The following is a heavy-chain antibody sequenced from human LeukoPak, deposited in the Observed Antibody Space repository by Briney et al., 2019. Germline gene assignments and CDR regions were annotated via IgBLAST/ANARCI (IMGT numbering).Heavy chain of an antibody. CDR3: ARDTSVRSGWYGVCWFDY. J-gene: IGHJ4*02. Sequence: SQTLSLTCALSGDIVSSNSAAWNWIRQSPSRGLEWLGRTYYRSKWYNDHAVPVKSRITINPDTSKNQFSLQLNSVTPEDTAVYYCARDTSVRSGWYGVCWFDYWGQGTLVTVSS. V-gene: IGHV6-1*01. CDR1: GDIVSSNSAA. D-gene: IGHD6-19*01. CDR2: TYYRSKWYN.